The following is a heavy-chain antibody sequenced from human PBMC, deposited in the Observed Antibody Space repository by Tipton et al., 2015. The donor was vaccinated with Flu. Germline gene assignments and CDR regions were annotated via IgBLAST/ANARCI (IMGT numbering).Heavy chain of an antibody. CDR2: IYTSGSA. V-gene: IGHV4-4*07. Sequence: TLSLTCTVSGGSMSSYYWSWIRQPAGKGLEWIGRIYTSGSAIHNPSLKSRVTMSVDTSKNQFSLKLNSVTAADTAVYYCARSPGYYFDYWGQGTLVTVSS. CDR3: ARSPGYYFDY. J-gene: IGHJ4*02. CDR1: GGSMSSYY.